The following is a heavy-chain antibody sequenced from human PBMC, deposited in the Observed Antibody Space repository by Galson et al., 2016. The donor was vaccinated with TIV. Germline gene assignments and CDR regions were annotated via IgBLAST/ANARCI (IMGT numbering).Heavy chain of an antibody. V-gene: IGHV3-7*03. D-gene: IGHD1-26*01. CDR1: GFSFSTYT. J-gene: IGHJ4*02. CDR2: INQDGTQK. Sequence: SLRLSCAASGFSFSTYTMAWVRQAPGKGLEWVANINQDGTQKYHLGSVKGRFTISRDNARNSVYLQMNSLRVDDTALYYCTRGSPFGAYWGQGILVTVSS. CDR3: TRGSPFGAY.